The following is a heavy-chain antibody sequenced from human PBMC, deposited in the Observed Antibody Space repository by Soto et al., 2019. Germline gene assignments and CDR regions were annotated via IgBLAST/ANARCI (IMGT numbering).Heavy chain of an antibody. CDR2: IIPIFGTA. D-gene: IGHD3-22*01. Sequence: QVQLVQSGAEVKKPGSSVKVSCKASGGTFSSYAISWVRQAPGQGLEWMGGIIPIFGTANYAQKFQGRVTISADESTSTAYMELSSLRSEDTAVYYCARVARYYYDSSGSPDYWGQGTLVTVSS. V-gene: IGHV1-69*01. J-gene: IGHJ4*02. CDR1: GGTFSSYA. CDR3: ARVARYYYDSSGSPDY.